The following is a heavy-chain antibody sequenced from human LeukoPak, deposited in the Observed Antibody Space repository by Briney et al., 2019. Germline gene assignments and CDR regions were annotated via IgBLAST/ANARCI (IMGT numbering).Heavy chain of an antibody. D-gene: IGHD3-22*01. CDR3: AKRRYYDSSGPARIYYYYYGMDV. CDR1: GFTFSSYA. J-gene: IGHJ6*02. Sequence: GGSLRLSCAASGFTFSSYAMSWVRQAPGKGLEWVSAISGSGGSTYYADSVRRRFTISRDNSKNTLYQQMNSLRAEDTAVYYCAKRRYYDSSGPARIYYYYYGMDVWGQGTTVTVSS. V-gene: IGHV3-23*01. CDR2: ISGSGGST.